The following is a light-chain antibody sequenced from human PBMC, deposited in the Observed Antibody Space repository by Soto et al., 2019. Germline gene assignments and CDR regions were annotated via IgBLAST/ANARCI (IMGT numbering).Light chain of an antibody. CDR3: QQYNNWPRT. CDR2: GAS. V-gene: IGKV3-15*01. J-gene: IGKJ2*01. CDR1: QSVSSN. Sequence: EIVMTQSPVTLSVSPGERATLSCRASQSVSSNLAWYQQKPGQPPRLLFYGASTRATGIPARFSGSGSGTEFTLTISSLQSEDFAVYYCQQYNNWPRTFGQGTQLEIK.